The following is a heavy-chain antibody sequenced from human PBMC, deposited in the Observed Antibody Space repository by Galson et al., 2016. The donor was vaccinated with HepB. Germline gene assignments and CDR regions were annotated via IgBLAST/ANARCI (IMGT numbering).Heavy chain of an antibody. V-gene: IGHV3-53*01. Sequence: SLRLSCAASGFTVSSNYMSWVRQAPGKGLEWVSLIYSGGRTSYADSVKDRFTIPRDTSKNTVYLQMNSLRADDTAVYYCSPGNSVVRGYWGQGTRVTVSS. CDR3: SPGNSVVRGY. CDR1: GFTVSSNY. CDR2: IYSGGRT. D-gene: IGHD4-23*01. J-gene: IGHJ4*02.